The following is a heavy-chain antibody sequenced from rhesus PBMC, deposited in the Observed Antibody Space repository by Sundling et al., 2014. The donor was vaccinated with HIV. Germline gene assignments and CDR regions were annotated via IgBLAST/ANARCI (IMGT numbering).Heavy chain of an antibody. D-gene: IGHD3-9*01. J-gene: IGHJ6*01. CDR2: ISGSSGST. Sequence: QVQLQESGPGLVKPSETLSLTCAVSGYSISSGYYWGWIRQPPGKGLEYIGYISGSSGSTYYNPSLKNRVTLSKDASQNHFSLNLSSVTAADTAVYYCARSEGGWILTVTTPHYALDSWGQGSSSPSPQ. CDR3: ARSEGGWILTVTTPHYALDS. CDR1: GYSISSGYY. V-gene: IGHV4-99*01.